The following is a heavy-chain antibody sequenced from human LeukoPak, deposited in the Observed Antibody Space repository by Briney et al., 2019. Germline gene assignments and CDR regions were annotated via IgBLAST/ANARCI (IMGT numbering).Heavy chain of an antibody. CDR3: ARDRAVRWLQED. D-gene: IGHD5-24*01. CDR2: IIPIFGTA. Sequence: RASVKVSCKASGGTFSSYAISWVRQAPGQGLEWMGGIIPIFGTANYAQKFQGRVTITADESTSTAYMELSSLRSEDTAVYYCARDRAVRWLQEDWSQGTLVTVSS. J-gene: IGHJ4*02. CDR1: GGTFSSYA. V-gene: IGHV1-69*13.